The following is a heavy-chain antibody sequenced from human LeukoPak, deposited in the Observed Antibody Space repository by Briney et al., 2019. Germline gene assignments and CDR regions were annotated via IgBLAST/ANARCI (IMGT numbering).Heavy chain of an antibody. CDR3: ARGPPIVVVPATTLDGDYYYYGMDV. CDR2: IIPIFGTA. J-gene: IGHJ6*02. Sequence: GASVKVSCKASRGTFSSYAISWVRQAPGQGLEWMGGIIPIFGTANYAQKFQGRVTITADESTSTAYMELSSLRSEDTAVYYCARGPPIVVVPATTLDGDYYYYGMDVWGQGTTVTVSS. D-gene: IGHD2-2*01. V-gene: IGHV1-69*13. CDR1: RGTFSSYA.